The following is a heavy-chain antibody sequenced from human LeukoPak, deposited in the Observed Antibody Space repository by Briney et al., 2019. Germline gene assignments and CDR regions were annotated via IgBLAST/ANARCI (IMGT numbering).Heavy chain of an antibody. D-gene: IGHD3-22*01. J-gene: IGHJ4*02. CDR3: AREPSSIIYDSSGYDY. V-gene: IGHV3-73*01. Sequence: GGSLRLSCAASGFTFSGSAMHWVRQASGKGLEWVGRIRSKANSYATAYAASVKGRFTISRDDSKNTAYLQMNSLRAEDTAVYYCAREPSSIIYDSSGYDYWGQGTLVTVSS. CDR1: GFTFSGSA. CDR2: IRSKANSYAT.